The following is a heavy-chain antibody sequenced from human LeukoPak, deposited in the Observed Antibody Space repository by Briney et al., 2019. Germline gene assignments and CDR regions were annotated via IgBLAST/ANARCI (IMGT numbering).Heavy chain of an antibody. CDR1: GYTFTSNH. CDR2: VSPSDGTT. J-gene: IGHJ4*02. V-gene: IGHV1-46*01. D-gene: IGHD6-19*01. CDR3: ARNLGGGWSDY. Sequence: ASVKVSCKASGYTFTSNHIHWVRQAPGQGLEWMGIVSPSDGTTTYTQRFQGRVTMTRDTSTSTVYMELTSLRSEDTAVYYCARNLGGGWSDYRGQGTLVIVSS.